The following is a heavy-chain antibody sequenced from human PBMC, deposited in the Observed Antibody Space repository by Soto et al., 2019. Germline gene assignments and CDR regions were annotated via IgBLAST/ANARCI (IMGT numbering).Heavy chain of an antibody. CDR2: IYHSGST. CDR3: ARASGYDSDYYYGMDV. D-gene: IGHD5-12*01. J-gene: IGHJ6*02. CDR1: GGSISSGGYS. Sequence: SETLSLTCAVSGGSISSGGYSWSWIRQPPGKGLEWIGYIYHSGSTYYNPSLKSRVTISVDRSKNQFSLKLSSVTAADTSVYYCARASGYDSDYYYGMDVWGQGTTVTVSS. V-gene: IGHV4-30-2*01.